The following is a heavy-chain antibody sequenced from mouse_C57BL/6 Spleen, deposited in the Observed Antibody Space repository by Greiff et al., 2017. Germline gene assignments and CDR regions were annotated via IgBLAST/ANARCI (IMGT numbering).Heavy chain of an antibody. Sequence: QVQLQQSGAELVRPGTSVKVSCKASGYAFTNYLIEWVKQRPGQGLEWIGVINPGSGGTNYNEKFKGKATLTADKSSSTAYMQLSSLTSEDSAVYFCARSGYYAMGCWGQGTSVTVSS. CDR1: GYAFTNYL. CDR2: INPGSGGT. V-gene: IGHV1-54*01. CDR3: ARSGYYAMGC. J-gene: IGHJ4*01.